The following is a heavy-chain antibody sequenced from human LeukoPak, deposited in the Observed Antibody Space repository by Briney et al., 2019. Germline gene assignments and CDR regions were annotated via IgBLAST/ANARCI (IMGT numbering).Heavy chain of an antibody. D-gene: IGHD2-15*01. J-gene: IGHJ4*02. CDR1: GFTFDDYA. V-gene: IGHV3-9*01. CDR3: AKARYCSGGSCYYILDY. Sequence: GGSLRLSCAASGFTFDDYAMHWVRQAPGKGLEWVSGISWNSGSIGYADSMKGRFTISRDNAKNSLYLQMNSLRAEDTALYYCAKARYCSGGSCYYILDYWGQGTLVTVSS. CDR2: ISWNSGSI.